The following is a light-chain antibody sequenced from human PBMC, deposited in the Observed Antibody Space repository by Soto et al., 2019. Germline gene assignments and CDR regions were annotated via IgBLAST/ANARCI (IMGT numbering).Light chain of an antibody. CDR3: QQYVHWPPGT. CDR1: QSVSSS. V-gene: IGKV3-15*01. J-gene: IGKJ1*01. Sequence: EIVVTQSPATLSVSPGERVTLACRASQSVSSSLAWYQQRPGQAPRLLIYDTSTRAPGIAARFSGSGSGTEFTLTISSLQSEDVAVYYCQQYVHWPPGTFGKGTKVDIK. CDR2: DTS.